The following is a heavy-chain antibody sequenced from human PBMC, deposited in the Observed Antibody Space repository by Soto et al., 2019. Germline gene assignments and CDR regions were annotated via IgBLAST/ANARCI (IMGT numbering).Heavy chain of an antibody. Sequence: QVQLVQSGAEVKKPGSSVKVSCKASGGTFSSYAISWVRQAPGQGLEWMGGIIPIFGTANYAQKFQGRVTITADESTSTAYMELSSLRSEDTAVYYCARVGGYCGGDCYSSDFDYWGQGTLVTVSS. CDR1: GGTFSSYA. CDR3: ARVGGYCGGDCYSSDFDY. D-gene: IGHD2-21*02. V-gene: IGHV1-69*12. J-gene: IGHJ4*02. CDR2: IIPIFGTA.